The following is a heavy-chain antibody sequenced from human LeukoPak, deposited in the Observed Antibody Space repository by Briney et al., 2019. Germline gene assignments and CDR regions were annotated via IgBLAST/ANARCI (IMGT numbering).Heavy chain of an antibody. V-gene: IGHV4-59*11. D-gene: IGHD3-22*01. CDR2: IYYSGST. J-gene: IGHJ4*02. CDR3: ARGGGVTYYDSTGYLWYFDY. CDR1: GGSISSHY. Sequence: SETLSLTCTVSGGSISSHYWSWIREPPGKGLEWIGYIYYSGSTKFNPSLKSRVTISVDTSKNQFSLKLSSVTAADTAVYYCARGGGVTYYDSTGYLWYFDYWGQGTLVTVSS.